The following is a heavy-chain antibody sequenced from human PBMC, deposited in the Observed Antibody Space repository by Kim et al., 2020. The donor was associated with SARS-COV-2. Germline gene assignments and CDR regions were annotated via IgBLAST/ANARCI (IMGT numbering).Heavy chain of an antibody. CDR1: GFTFSDYY. Sequence: GGSLRLSCAASGFTFSDYYMSWIRQAPGKGLEWVSYISSSGSTIYYADSVKGRFTISRDNAKNSLYLQMNSLRAEDTAVYYCATDVFWSGDSNSDRIDYWGQGTLVTVSS. V-gene: IGHV3-11*01. CDR3: ATDVFWSGDSNSDRIDY. J-gene: IGHJ4*02. D-gene: IGHD3-3*01. CDR2: ISSSGSTI.